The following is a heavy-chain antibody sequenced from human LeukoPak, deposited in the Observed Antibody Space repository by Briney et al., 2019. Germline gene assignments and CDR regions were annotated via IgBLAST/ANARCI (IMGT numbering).Heavy chain of an antibody. CDR3: ARDRNKYSSSPEWGDIDY. J-gene: IGHJ4*02. V-gene: IGHV3-30-3*01. Sequence: PGRSLRLSCAASGFTFSSYAMHWVRQAPGQGLEWVAVISYDGSNKYYADSVKGRFTISRDNSKNTLYLQMNSLRAEDTAVYYCARDRNKYSSSPEWGDIDYWGQGTLVTVSS. D-gene: IGHD6-13*01. CDR1: GFTFSSYA. CDR2: ISYDGSNK.